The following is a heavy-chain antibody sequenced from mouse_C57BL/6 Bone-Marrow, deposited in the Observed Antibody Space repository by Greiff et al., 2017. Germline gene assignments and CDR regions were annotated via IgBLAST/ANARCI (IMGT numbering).Heavy chain of an antibody. CDR2: IHPNSGST. Sequence: QVQLQQPGAELVKPGASVKLSCKASGYTFTSYWMHWVKQRPGQGLEWIGMIHPNSGSTNYNEKFKSKATLTVDKSSSTAYMQLSSLTSEDSAVYYCASRGSSYENYAMDYWGQGTSVTVS. J-gene: IGHJ4*01. CDR1: GYTFTSYW. CDR3: ASRGSSYENYAMDY. D-gene: IGHD1-1*01. V-gene: IGHV1-64*01.